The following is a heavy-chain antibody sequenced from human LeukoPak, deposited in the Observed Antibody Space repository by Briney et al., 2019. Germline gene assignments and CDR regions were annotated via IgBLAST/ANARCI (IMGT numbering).Heavy chain of an antibody. V-gene: IGHV3-30*18. CDR3: AKDGGSTRLDY. D-gene: IGHD3-16*01. J-gene: IGHJ4*02. CDR1: GFTFSSYG. Sequence: GRSLRHSCVASGFTFSSYGMHWVRQAPGKGLEWVAVISYDGSNKYYADSVKGRFTISRDDSKNTLYLQMNSLRAEDTALYYCAKDGGSTRLDYWGQGTLVTVSS. CDR2: ISYDGSNK.